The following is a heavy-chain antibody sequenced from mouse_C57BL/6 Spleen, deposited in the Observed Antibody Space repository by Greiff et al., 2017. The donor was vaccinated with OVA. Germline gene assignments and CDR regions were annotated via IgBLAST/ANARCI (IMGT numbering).Heavy chain of an antibody. V-gene: IGHV14-2*01. D-gene: IGHD2-5*01. CDR1: GFNIKDYY. Sequence: VQLKESGAELVKPGASVKLSCTASGFNIKDYYMHWVKQRPEQGLEWIGRIDPEDGETKYAPQFQGKATITADTSSNTAYMQLSSLTSEDTSVDDCARGYYSNSLAMDYWGQGTSVTVSS. J-gene: IGHJ4*01. CDR3: ARGYYSNSLAMDY. CDR2: IDPEDGET.